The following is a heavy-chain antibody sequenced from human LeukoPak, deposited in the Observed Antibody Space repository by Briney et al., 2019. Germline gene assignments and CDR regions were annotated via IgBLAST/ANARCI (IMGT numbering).Heavy chain of an antibody. D-gene: IGHD3-16*01. CDR3: ARGRPKPNYVWGSYSPVFDY. V-gene: IGHV4-34*01. CDR1: GGSFSGYY. J-gene: IGHJ4*02. Sequence: SETLSLTCAVYGGSFSGYYWSWIRRPPGKGLEWIGEINHSGSTNYNPSLKSRVTISVDTSKNQFSLKLSSVTAADTAVYYCARGRPKPNYVWGSYSPVFDYWGQGTLVTVSS. CDR2: INHSGST.